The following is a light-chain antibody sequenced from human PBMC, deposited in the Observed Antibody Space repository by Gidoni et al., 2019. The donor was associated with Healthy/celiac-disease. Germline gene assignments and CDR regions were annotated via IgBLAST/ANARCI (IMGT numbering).Light chain of an antibody. CDR1: QSISSR. CDR3: QQYNSYSLFT. V-gene: IGKV1-5*03. CDR2: KAS. J-gene: IGKJ3*01. Sequence: DIQMTQSPSTLSASVGDRVTITCRASQSISSRLAWYQQKPGKAPKLLIYKASSLESGVPSRFSGSGSGTEFTLTISSLQPDDFATYYCQQYNSYSLFTFGPGTKVDIK.